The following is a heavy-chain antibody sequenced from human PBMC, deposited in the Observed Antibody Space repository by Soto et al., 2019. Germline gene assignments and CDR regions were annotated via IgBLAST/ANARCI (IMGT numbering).Heavy chain of an antibody. CDR3: ASVRPSAPAAPGPAFDI. CDR1: GGACSSYT. V-gene: IGHV1-69*12. CDR2: IIPIFGTA. D-gene: IGHD6-13*01. Sequence: QVQLVQSGAEVKKAGSSVKVSCKASGGACSSYTISWVRQAPGQGLEWMGGIIPIFGTANYAQKFQGRVTITADESTSIASMELTSLRSEATAVYYCASVRPSAPAAPGPAFDIGGQGTMVTGSS. J-gene: IGHJ3*02.